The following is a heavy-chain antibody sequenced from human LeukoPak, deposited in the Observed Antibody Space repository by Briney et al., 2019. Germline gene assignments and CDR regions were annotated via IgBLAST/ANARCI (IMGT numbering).Heavy chain of an antibody. CDR1: GFTFSSYA. J-gene: IGHJ3*02. CDR2: ISYDGSNK. Sequence: PGGSLRLSCAASGFTFSSYAMHWVRQAPGKGLERVAVISYDGSNKYYADSVKGRFTISRDNSKNTLYLQMNSLRAEDTAVYYCASPYCSSTSCYPWDAFDIWGQGTMVTVSS. V-gene: IGHV3-30-3*01. D-gene: IGHD2-2*01. CDR3: ASPYCSSTSCYPWDAFDI.